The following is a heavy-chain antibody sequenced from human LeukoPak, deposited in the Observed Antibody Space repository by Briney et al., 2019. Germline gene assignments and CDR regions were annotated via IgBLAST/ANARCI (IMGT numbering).Heavy chain of an antibody. CDR1: GYTFTSYG. J-gene: IGHJ4*02. CDR2: INPNSGGT. Sequence: GASVKVSCKASGYTFTSYGISWVRQAPGQGLEWMGWINPNSGGTNYAQKFQGRVTMTRDTSISTAYMELSRLRSDDTAVYYCARGQGWLQLYWGQGTPVTVSS. D-gene: IGHD5-24*01. CDR3: ARGQGWLQLY. V-gene: IGHV1-2*02.